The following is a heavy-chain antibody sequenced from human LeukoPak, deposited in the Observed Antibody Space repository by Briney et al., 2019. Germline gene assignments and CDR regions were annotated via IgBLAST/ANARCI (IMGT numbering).Heavy chain of an antibody. D-gene: IGHD3-10*01. CDR2: INHSGST. J-gene: IGHJ4*01. V-gene: IGHV4-34*01. CDR3: ARGRVVRGVMAY. Sequence: SESHSLTCAVYGGSFSGYYWSWIRQPPGKGLEWIGEINHSGSTNYNPSLKSRVTISVDTSKNQFSLKLSSVTAADTAVYYCARGRVVRGVMAYWGQGTLVTVSS. CDR1: GGSFSGYY.